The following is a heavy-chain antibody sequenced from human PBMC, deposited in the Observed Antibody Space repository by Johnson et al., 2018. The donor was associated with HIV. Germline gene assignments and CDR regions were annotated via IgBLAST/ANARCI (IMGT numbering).Heavy chain of an antibody. J-gene: IGHJ3*02. D-gene: IGHD7-27*01. CDR2: ISYDGSNK. Sequence: QMLLVESGGGLVQPGGSLRLSCAASAFTFSSYGMHWVRQAPGKGLEWVAVISYDGSNKYYADSVKGRFTISRDNSKNTLYLQMNSLRAEDTAVYYCASDWGSRHAFDIWGQGTMVTVPS. V-gene: IGHV3-30*03. CDR3: ASDWGSRHAFDI. CDR1: AFTFSSYG.